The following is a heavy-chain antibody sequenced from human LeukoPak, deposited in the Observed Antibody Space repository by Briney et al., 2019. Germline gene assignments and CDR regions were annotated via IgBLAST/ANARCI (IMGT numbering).Heavy chain of an antibody. CDR2: IYYSGST. CDR3: ARHADIRGWFGELLFSYGMDV. Sequence: PSETLSLTCTVSGGSISSYYWSWIRQPPGKGLEWIGYIYYSGSTNYNPSLKSRVTISVDTSKNQFSLKLSSVTAADTAVYYCARHADIRGWFGELLFSYGMDVWGQGTTATVSS. J-gene: IGHJ6*02. D-gene: IGHD3-10*01. V-gene: IGHV4-59*08. CDR1: GGSISSYY.